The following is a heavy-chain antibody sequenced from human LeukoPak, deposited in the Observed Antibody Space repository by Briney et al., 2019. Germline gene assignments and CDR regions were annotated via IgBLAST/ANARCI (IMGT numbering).Heavy chain of an antibody. CDR2: IYYSGSY. CDR3: ARESYDILTGYGGFDY. CDR1: GGSISSYY. Sequence: PETLSLTCTVSGGSISSYYWSWIRQPSGKGLEWIGYIYYSGSYNYKHSLKSRVTISVDTSKNQFSLKLSSVTAADTAVYYCARESYDILTGYGGFDYWGQGTLVTVSS. J-gene: IGHJ4*02. V-gene: IGHV4-59*01. D-gene: IGHD3-9*01.